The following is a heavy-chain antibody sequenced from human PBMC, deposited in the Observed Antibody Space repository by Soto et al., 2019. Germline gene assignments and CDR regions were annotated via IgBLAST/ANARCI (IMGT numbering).Heavy chain of an antibody. CDR2: ISDSGGST. D-gene: IGHD2-2*01. J-gene: IGHJ4*02. CDR3: AKDLTSTGRPPEL. CDR1: GFTFSSYA. V-gene: IGHV3-23*01. Sequence: GGSLRLSCVASGFTFSSYAMSWVRQAPGKGLEWVSAISDSGGSTYYADSMKGRFTISRDNSKNTLYLQMNSLRAEDTAIYYCAKDLTSTGRPPELWVQGTLVTVSS.